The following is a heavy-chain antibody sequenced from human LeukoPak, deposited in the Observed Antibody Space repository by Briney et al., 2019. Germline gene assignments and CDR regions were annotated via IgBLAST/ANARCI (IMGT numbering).Heavy chain of an antibody. Sequence: PGRSLRLSCAASGFTFSSYGMHWVRQAPGKGLEWVAVISYDGSNKYYADSVKSRFTISRDNSKNTLYLQMNSLRAEDTAVYYCAKAWRAFDYWGQGTLVTVSS. CDR2: ISYDGSNK. D-gene: IGHD1-1*01. J-gene: IGHJ4*02. CDR3: AKAWRAFDY. CDR1: GFTFSSYG. V-gene: IGHV3-30*18.